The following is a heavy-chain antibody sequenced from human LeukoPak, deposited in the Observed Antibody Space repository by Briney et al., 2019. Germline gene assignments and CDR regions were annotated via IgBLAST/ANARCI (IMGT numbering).Heavy chain of an antibody. V-gene: IGHV4-34*01. Sequence: PSETLSLTCALYGGSFSGYYWSWIRQPPGKGLEWIGEINHSGSTNYNPSLKSRVTISVDTSKSQFSLKLNSMTAADTAVYYCARGAQTYYDKAPVDYWGQGTLVTVSS. CDR1: GGSFSGYY. J-gene: IGHJ4*02. D-gene: IGHD3-22*01. CDR3: ARGAQTYYDKAPVDY. CDR2: INHSGST.